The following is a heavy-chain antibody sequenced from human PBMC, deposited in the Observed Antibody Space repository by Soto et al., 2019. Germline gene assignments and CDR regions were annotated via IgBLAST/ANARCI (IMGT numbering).Heavy chain of an antibody. CDR3: ASSVDTAIGDYYYGMDV. V-gene: IGHV1-8*01. D-gene: IGHD5-18*01. J-gene: IGHJ6*02. CDR2: MNPNSGNT. Sequence: VASVKVSCKASGYTFTSYDINWVRQATGQGLEWMGWMNPNSGNTGYAQKFQGRVTMTRNTSISTAYMELSSLRSEDTAVYYCASSVDTAIGDYYYGMDVWGQGTTVTVS. CDR1: GYTFTSYD.